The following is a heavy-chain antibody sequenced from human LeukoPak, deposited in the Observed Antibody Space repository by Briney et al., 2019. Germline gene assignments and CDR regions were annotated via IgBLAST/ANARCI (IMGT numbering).Heavy chain of an antibody. D-gene: IGHD2-21*02. V-gene: IGHV3-30-3*01. CDR1: GFTFSSYA. J-gene: IGHJ3*02. CDR2: ISYGGSNK. Sequence: GGSLRLSCAASGFTFSSYAMHLVRQAPGKGLEWVAVISYGGSNKYYADSVKGRFTISRDNSKNTLYLQMNSLRAEDTAVYYCARDGYLAYCGGDCYLGAFDIWGQGTMVTASS. CDR3: ARDGYLAYCGGDCYLGAFDI.